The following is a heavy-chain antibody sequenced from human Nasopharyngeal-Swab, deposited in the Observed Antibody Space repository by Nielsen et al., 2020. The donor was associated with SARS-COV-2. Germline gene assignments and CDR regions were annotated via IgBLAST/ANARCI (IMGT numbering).Heavy chain of an antibody. Sequence: GGSLRLSCAASGFTFSDYYMSWIRQAPGKGLEWVSSISSSSSYIYYADSVKGRFTISRDNAKNSLYLQMNSLRAEDTAVYYCARDREELRYFDWLPSNWFDPWGQGTLVTVSS. CDR3: ARDREELRYFDWLPSNWFDP. D-gene: IGHD3-9*01. J-gene: IGHJ5*02. CDR2: ISSSSSYI. V-gene: IGHV3-11*06. CDR1: GFTFSDYY.